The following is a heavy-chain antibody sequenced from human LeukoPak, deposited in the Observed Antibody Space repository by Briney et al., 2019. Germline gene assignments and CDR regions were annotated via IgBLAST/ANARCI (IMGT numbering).Heavy chain of an antibody. J-gene: IGHJ1*01. Sequence: SETLSLTCTVSGGSISNYYWSWIRQPPGKGLEWIGYIYSSGSASYNASLKSRVTMSVDTSKNQLSLNLNSVTAADTAVYHCARGYSRDWGLQYFQHWGQGTLVTVSS. D-gene: IGHD6-25*01. CDR2: IYSSGSA. CDR1: GGSISNYY. V-gene: IGHV4-59*01. CDR3: ARGYSRDWGLQYFQH.